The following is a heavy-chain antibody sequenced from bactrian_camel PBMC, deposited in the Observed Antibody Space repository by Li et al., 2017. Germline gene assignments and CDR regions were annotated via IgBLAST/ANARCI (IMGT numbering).Heavy chain of an antibody. CDR2: MDGYGQTV. D-gene: IGHD3*01. J-gene: IGHJ4*01. CDR3: AVRLNSGCPVRWADFSA. V-gene: IGHV3S6*01. CDR1: ESIYNTYS. Sequence: VQLVESGGASVQAGGSLRLSCTVSESIYNTYSLAWVRQAPGKGREGIATMDGYGQTVYTAPSVKGRFTLVKDRDKNVLYLQMNSLKVEDTAIYYCAVRLNSGCPVRWADFSAWGQGTQVTVS.